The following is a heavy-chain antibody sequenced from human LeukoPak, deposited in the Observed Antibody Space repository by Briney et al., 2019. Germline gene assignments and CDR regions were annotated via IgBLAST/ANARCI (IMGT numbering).Heavy chain of an antibody. D-gene: IGHD2-15*01. J-gene: IGHJ5*02. Sequence: PGGSLRLSCAASGFTFSSYWMHWVRQALGKGLVWVSRINSDGSSTSYADSVKGRFTISRDNAKNTLYLQMNSLRAEDTAVYYCARDAHPYCSGGSCYSSVGWFDPWGQGTLVTVSS. CDR1: GFTFSSYW. CDR2: INSDGSST. CDR3: ARDAHPYCSGGSCYSSVGWFDP. V-gene: IGHV3-74*01.